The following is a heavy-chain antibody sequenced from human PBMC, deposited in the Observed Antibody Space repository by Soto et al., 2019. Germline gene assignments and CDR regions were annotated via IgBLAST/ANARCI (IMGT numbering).Heavy chain of an antibody. CDR2: IRSKAYGGTT. CDR3: TRDAPILPYSSSWYSAEDY. J-gene: IGHJ4*02. V-gene: IGHV3-49*05. Sequence: EVQLVESGGGLVKPGRSLRLSCTASGFTFGDYAMSWFRQAPGKGLERVGFIRSKAYGGTTEYAASVKGRFTISRDDSKSIAYLQMNSLKTEDTAVYYCTRDAPILPYSSSWYSAEDYWGQGTLVTVSS. D-gene: IGHD6-13*01. CDR1: GFTFGDYA.